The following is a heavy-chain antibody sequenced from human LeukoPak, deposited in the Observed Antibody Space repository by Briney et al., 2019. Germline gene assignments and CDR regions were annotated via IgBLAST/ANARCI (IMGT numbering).Heavy chain of an antibody. Sequence: GESLKISCKGSGYSFTSYWIGWVRQMPGKGLEWMGIIYPGDSDTRYSPSFQGQVTISADKSISTAYLQWNSLKASDTAMYYCARIGYTSGWDRSSYGMDVWGQGTTVTVSS. V-gene: IGHV5-51*01. CDR2: IYPGDSDT. J-gene: IGHJ6*02. D-gene: IGHD6-19*01. CDR3: ARIGYTSGWDRSSYGMDV. CDR1: GYSFTSYW.